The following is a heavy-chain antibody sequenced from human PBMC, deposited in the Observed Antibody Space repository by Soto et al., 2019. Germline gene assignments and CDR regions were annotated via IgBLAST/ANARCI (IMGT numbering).Heavy chain of an antibody. Sequence: PGESLKISCKGSGYSFTSYWISWVRQMPGKGLEWMGRIDPSDSYTNYSPSFQGHVTISADKSISTAYLQWSSLKASDTAMYYCARGLGIAASGSWFDPWGQGTLVTVSS. CDR1: GYSFTSYW. V-gene: IGHV5-10-1*01. CDR3: ARGLGIAASGSWFDP. J-gene: IGHJ5*02. D-gene: IGHD6-13*01. CDR2: IDPSDSYT.